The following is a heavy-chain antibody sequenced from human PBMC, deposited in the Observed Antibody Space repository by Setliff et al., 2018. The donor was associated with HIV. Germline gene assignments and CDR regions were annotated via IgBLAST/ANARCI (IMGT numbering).Heavy chain of an antibody. CDR1: GYTFSDYY. J-gene: IGHJ4*02. V-gene: IGHV1-2*02. CDR3: ARDIAAWGYFDY. D-gene: IGHD6-6*01. CDR2: INPNSGGT. Sequence: GASVKVSCKASGYTFSDYYMHWVRQAPGQGLEWMGWINPNSGGTNYAQKFQGRVNMTRDTSISTTYMELSRLRSDDTAVYYCARDIAAWGYFDYWGQGTLVTVPQ.